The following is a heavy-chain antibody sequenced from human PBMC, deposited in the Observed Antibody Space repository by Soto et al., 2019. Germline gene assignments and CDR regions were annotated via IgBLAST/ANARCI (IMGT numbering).Heavy chain of an antibody. CDR3: ARIGRLRWGDY. CDR1: GFTFSSYS. D-gene: IGHD4-17*01. CDR2: ISSSSSTI. J-gene: IGHJ4*02. V-gene: IGHV3-48*01. Sequence: EVQVVESGGGLVQPGGSLRLSCAASGFTFSSYSMNWVRQAPGKGLEWVSYISSSSSTIYYADSVKGRFTISRDNAKNSLYLQMNSLRAEDTAVHYCARIGRLRWGDYWGQGTLVTVSS.